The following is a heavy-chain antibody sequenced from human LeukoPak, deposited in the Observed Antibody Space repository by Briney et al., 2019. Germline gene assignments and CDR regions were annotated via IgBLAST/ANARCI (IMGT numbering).Heavy chain of an antibody. J-gene: IGHJ3*02. CDR3: ARVGAWDEYDAFDI. Sequence: SVKVSCKASGGTFSSYAISWVRQAPGQGLEWMGGIIPIFGTANYAQKFQGRVTMTTDTSTSTAYMELRSLRSDDTAVYYCARVGAWDEYDAFDIWGQGTMVTVSS. CDR2: IIPIFGTA. CDR1: GGTFSSYA. V-gene: IGHV1-69*05. D-gene: IGHD1-26*01.